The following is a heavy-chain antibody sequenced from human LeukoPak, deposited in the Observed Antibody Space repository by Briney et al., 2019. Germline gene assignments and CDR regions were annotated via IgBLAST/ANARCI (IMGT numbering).Heavy chain of an antibody. D-gene: IGHD6-13*01. CDR2: ISSSSSTI. CDR3: ARDNSSSWYPNFDY. CDR1: GFTFSSYA. J-gene: IGHJ4*02. Sequence: GGSLRLSCAASGFTFSSYAMSWVRQAPGKGLEWVSYISSSSSTIYYADSVKGRFTISRDNAKNSLYLQMNSLRAEDTAVYYCARDNSSSWYPNFDYWGQGTLVTVSS. V-gene: IGHV3-48*04.